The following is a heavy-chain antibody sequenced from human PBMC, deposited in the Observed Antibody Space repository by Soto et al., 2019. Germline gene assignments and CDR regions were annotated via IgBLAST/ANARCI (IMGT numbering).Heavy chain of an antibody. CDR3: AASPSSSADQTWFDP. CDR1: SGSISSSIW. V-gene: IGHV4-4*02. Sequence: QVQLQESGPRLVKPSGTLSLTCAVSSGSISSSIWWSWVRPPPRKGLEWIGQIYHSGSTNYNPTLKSRVAISVDKSMNQFSLTLSSVTAADTAGYYCAASPSSSADQTWFDPWGQGTLVTVSS. J-gene: IGHJ5*02. CDR2: IYHSGST.